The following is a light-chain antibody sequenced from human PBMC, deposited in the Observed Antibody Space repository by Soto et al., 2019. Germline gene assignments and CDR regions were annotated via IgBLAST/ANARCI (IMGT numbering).Light chain of an antibody. CDR3: QQYNDFQYI. V-gene: IGKV1-5*03. CDR2: KAT. CDR1: QTISSR. J-gene: IGKJ2*01. Sequence: DIQMTQSPSSLSASVGDRVTITCRDSQTISSRLAWYQQKPGQAPKLLIYKATYLQTGVASRFSGSGSGTEFSLTISSLQPDDFAVYYCQQYNDFQYIFGQGTRLDI.